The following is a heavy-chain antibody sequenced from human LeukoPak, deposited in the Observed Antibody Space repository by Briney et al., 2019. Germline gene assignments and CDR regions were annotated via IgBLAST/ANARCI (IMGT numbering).Heavy chain of an antibody. V-gene: IGHV3-7*01. CDR2: IKEEGRTT. J-gene: IGHJ4*02. Sequence: GGSLRLSCAASGFTFSDYYMSWVRQAPGKGLEWVADIKEEGRTTYYADSVKGRFTISRDNAKNTLYLQMNSLRAEDTAVYYCARDKSVGATPFDYWGQGTLVTVSS. D-gene: IGHD1-26*01. CDR1: GFTFSDYY. CDR3: ARDKSVGATPFDY.